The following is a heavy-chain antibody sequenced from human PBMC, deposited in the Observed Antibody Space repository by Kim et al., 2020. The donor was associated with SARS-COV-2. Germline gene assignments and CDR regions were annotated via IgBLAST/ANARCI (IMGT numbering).Heavy chain of an antibody. J-gene: IGHJ4*02. V-gene: IGHV3-23*01. Sequence: GGSLRLSCAASGFTFSSYAMSWVRQAPGKGLEWVSAISGSGGSTYYADSVKGRFTISRDNSKNTLYLQMNSLRAEDTAVYYCAKGDIVVVVAATDSGVFDYWGQGTLVTVSS. CDR3: AKGDIVVVVAATDSGVFDY. D-gene: IGHD2-15*01. CDR2: ISGSGGST. CDR1: GFTFSSYA.